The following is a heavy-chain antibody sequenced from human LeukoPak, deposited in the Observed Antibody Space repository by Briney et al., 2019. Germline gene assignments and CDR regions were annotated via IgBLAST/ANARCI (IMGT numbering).Heavy chain of an antibody. CDR1: GFTFSSYA. D-gene: IGHD3-16*02. CDR2: ISGSGGST. Sequence: GGSLRLSCAASGFTFSSYAMSWVRQAPGKGLEWVSAISGSGGSTYYADSVKGRFTISRDNSKNTLYLQMNSLRAEDTAVYYCAKGGAIEYYYYYGMNVWGQGTTVTVSS. V-gene: IGHV3-23*01. J-gene: IGHJ6*02. CDR3: AKGGAIEYYYYYGMNV.